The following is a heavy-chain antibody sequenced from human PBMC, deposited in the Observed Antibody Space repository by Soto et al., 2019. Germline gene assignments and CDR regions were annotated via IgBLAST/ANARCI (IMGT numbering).Heavy chain of an antibody. D-gene: IGHD3-10*01. V-gene: IGHV3-21*01. CDR1: GLSFSTSW. Sequence: PGGSLRLSCVDSGLSFSTSWMSWVRQAPGKALEWVSTISSNSAYIYYTDALRGRFTISRDNAKNSLHLQMNSLRAEETAVYYCKRDASRDRSARGWFDPWGPGTLVTVSS. J-gene: IGHJ5*02. CDR2: ISSNSAYI. CDR3: KRDASRDRSARGWFDP.